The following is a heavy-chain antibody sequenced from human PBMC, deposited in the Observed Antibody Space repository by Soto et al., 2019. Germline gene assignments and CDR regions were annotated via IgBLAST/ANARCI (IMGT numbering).Heavy chain of an antibody. V-gene: IGHV3-33*01. CDR1: GFTFSSYG. J-gene: IGHJ6*02. D-gene: IGHD3-16*01. CDR3: ARDGAKLGRDYYGMDV. CDR2: IWYDGSNK. Sequence: QVQLVESGGGVVQPGRSLRLSCTASGFTFSSYGMHWVRQAPGKGLEWVAVIWYDGSNKYYADSVKGRFIISRDNSKNKLYLQMNSLGVEDTAVYYCARDGAKLGRDYYGMDVWGQGTTVTVSS.